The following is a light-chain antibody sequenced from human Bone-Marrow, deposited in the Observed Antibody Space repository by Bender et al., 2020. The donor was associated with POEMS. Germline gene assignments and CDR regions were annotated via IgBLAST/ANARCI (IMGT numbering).Light chain of an antibody. CDR3: QSYDNSLGGWV. Sequence: QSVLTQPPSASGTPGQTVTISCSGTRSSIGGNAVHWYQVLPGTAPKLVICNNNERPSGVPYRFSGSKSGTSASLAITGLQAEDEGDYYCQSYDNSLGGWVFGGGTKLTVL. V-gene: IGLV1-44*01. J-gene: IGLJ3*02. CDR1: RSSIGGNA. CDR2: NNN.